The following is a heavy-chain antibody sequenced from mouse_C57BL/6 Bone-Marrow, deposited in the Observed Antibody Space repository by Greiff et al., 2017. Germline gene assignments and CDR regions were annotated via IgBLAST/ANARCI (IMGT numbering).Heavy chain of an antibody. V-gene: IGHV1-69*01. CDR1: GYTFTSYW. CDR2: IDPSDSYT. J-gene: IGHJ2*01. Sequence: QVQLQQPGAELVMPGASVKLSCKASGYTFTSYWMHWVKQRPGQGLEWIGEIDPSDSYTNYNQKFKGKSTVTVDKSSSTAYMQRSSLTSEDSAVYYSAKEDGSISVDCWGQSTTLTVST. D-gene: IGHD2-10*02. CDR3: AKEDGSISVDC.